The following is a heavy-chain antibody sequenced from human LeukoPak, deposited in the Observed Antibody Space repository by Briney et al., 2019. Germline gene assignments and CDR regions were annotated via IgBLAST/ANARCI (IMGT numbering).Heavy chain of an antibody. CDR2: IFYTGST. CDR1: GGSLNDYH. Sequence: SETLSLTCTVSGGSLNDYHWSWIRQPPWKGLEYIGYIFYTGSTNYHPSLKSRVSISIDKSRNQFSLKLSSVTAADTAVYYCARVGGGWLQFSPFDYWGQGTLVTVSS. J-gene: IGHJ4*02. D-gene: IGHD5-24*01. V-gene: IGHV4-59*12. CDR3: ARVGGGWLQFSPFDY.